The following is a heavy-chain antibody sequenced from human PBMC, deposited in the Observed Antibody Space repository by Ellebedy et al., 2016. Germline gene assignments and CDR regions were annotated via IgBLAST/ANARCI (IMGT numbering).Heavy chain of an antibody. J-gene: IGHJ4*02. Sequence: SGPTLVKPTQTLTLTRTFSGFSLSTSAVVVGWIRQPPGKALEWLAFIYGNDDKRYIPSLKSRLTITKDTSKNQVVLTMTNMDPVDTATYYCAHRTTVTAVDYWGQGTLVTVSS. CDR3: AHRTTVTAVDY. V-gene: IGHV2-5*01. CDR2: IYGNDDK. CDR1: GFSLSTSAVV. D-gene: IGHD4-17*01.